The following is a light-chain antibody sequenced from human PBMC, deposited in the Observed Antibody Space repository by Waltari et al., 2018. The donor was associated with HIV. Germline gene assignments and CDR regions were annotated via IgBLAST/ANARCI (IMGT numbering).Light chain of an antibody. Sequence: QSLLTQPPSVSGAQGHNVTISCTGTSSNLGSGFDVHWYQFLPGIAPNLLIYGDSIRPSGVPDRFSGSKTDTTASLAITGLQAEDDGEYVCQSFDTSLRGLRVFGGGTQLTVL. CDR3: QSFDTSLRGLRV. CDR1: SSNLGSGFD. CDR2: GDS. J-gene: IGLJ3*02. V-gene: IGLV1-40*01.